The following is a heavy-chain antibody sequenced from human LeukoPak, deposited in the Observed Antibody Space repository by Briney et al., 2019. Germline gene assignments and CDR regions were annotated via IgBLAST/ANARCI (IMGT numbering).Heavy chain of an antibody. V-gene: IGHV4-59*01. CDR3: ARADYSNYWFDP. CDR1: GGSISSYY. CDR2: SGST. Sequence: SETLSLTCTVSGGSISSYYWSRIRQPPGKGLEWIGYSGSTNYNPSLKSRVTISEDTSKKQISLKLSSVTAADTAVYYCARADYSNYWFDPWGQGTLVTVSS. J-gene: IGHJ5*02. D-gene: IGHD4-11*01.